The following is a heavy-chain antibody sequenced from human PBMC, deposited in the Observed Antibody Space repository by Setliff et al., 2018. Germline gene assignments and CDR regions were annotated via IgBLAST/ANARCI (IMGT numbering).Heavy chain of an antibody. D-gene: IGHD3-22*01. CDR3: VREGVDSRSSTDYRYYMDV. Sequence: SVKVSCKASGGTFSSYAIDWVRQAPGQGLEWMGGIIPIFGTTRYTQKFQGRLTFFMDESTNTAFMQLSSLRSDDTAVYYCVREGVDSRSSTDYRYYMDVWGKGTTVTVSS. CDR1: GGTFSSYA. J-gene: IGHJ6*03. CDR2: IIPIFGTT. V-gene: IGHV1-69*05.